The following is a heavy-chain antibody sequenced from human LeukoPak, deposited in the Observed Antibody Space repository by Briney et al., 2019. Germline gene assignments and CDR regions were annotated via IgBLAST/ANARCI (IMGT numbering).Heavy chain of an antibody. CDR1: GYTFTGYY. J-gene: IGHJ6*02. CDR3: ARAPDTAMVTFGMDV. Sequence: GASVKVSCKASGYTFTGYYMHWVRQAPGQGLEWMGWINPNSGGTNYAQKFQGRVTMTRDTSISTAYMELSRLRSDDTAVYYCARAPDTAMVTFGMDVWGQGTTVTVSS. V-gene: IGHV1-2*02. D-gene: IGHD5-18*01. CDR2: INPNSGGT.